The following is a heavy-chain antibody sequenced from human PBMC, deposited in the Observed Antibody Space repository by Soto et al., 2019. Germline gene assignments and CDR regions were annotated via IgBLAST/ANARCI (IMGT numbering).Heavy chain of an antibody. Sequence: SETLSLTCTVSGGSISSSSYYWGWIRQPPGKGLEWIGSIYYSGSTYYNPSLKSRVTISVDTSKNQFSLKLSSVTAADTAVYYCARDTVTTWYYYYGMDVWGQGTTVTVSS. V-gene: IGHV4-39*02. J-gene: IGHJ6*02. D-gene: IGHD4-17*01. CDR3: ARDTVTTWYYYYGMDV. CDR2: IYYSGST. CDR1: GGSISSSSYY.